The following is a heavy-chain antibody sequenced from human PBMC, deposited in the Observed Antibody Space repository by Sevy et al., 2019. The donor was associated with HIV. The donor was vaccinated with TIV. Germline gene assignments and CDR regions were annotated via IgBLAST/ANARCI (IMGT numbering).Heavy chain of an antibody. CDR3: ARENTMIEEPGWFDP. Sequence: GGSLRLSCAASGFTFSDYYMSWIRQAPGKGLEWVSYISRSGTTINYADSVKGRFTNSRDNAKHSLYLQMNSLRAEDTAVYYCARENTMIEEPGWFDPWGQGTLVTVSS. CDR1: GFTFSDYY. J-gene: IGHJ5*02. D-gene: IGHD3-22*01. V-gene: IGHV3-11*01. CDR2: ISRSGTTI.